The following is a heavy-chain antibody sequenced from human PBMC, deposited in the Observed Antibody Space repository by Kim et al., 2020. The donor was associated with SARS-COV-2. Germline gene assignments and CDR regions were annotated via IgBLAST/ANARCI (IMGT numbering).Heavy chain of an antibody. CDR2: ISSSSSTI. D-gene: IGHD3-22*01. CDR3: ARDRIPYYYDSSGYIRVWYFDL. CDR1: GFTFSSYS. V-gene: IGHV3-48*02. Sequence: GGSLRLSCAASGFTFSSYSMNWVRQAPGKGLEWVSYISSSSSTIYYADSVKGRFTISRDNAKNSLYLQMNSLRDEDTAVYYCARDRIPYYYDSSGYIRVWYFDLWGRGTLVTVSS. J-gene: IGHJ2*01.